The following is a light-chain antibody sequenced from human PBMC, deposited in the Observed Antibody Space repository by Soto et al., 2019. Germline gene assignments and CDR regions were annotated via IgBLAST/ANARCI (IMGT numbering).Light chain of an antibody. V-gene: IGLV1-44*01. CDR2: NNN. CDR1: RSNIGRNS. J-gene: IGLJ3*02. CDR3: AAWDDSLNAWV. Sequence: QTVVTQAPSASGAPGQRVTISCSGGRSNIGRNSANWYQQLPGTAPKLLIYNNNNQRPSGVSDRFSGSESGTSASLAISGLQSEDEADYYCAAWDDSLNAWVFGGGTKLTVL.